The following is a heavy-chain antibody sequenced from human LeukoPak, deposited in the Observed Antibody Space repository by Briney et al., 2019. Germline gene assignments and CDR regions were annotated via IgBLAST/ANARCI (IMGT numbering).Heavy chain of an antibody. J-gene: IGHJ4*02. CDR3: ARADRDSDWYIDDC. Sequence: GGSLRLSCAASGFSFSSYNMNWVRQSPRKGLEWVASIDTTSEYIFYTDSLKGRFTISRDNAKNSLYLQMNNLRAEDTAVYYCARADRDSDWYIDDCWGQGTLVTVSS. D-gene: IGHD6-19*01. CDR2: IDTTSEYI. V-gene: IGHV3-21*01. CDR1: GFSFSSYN.